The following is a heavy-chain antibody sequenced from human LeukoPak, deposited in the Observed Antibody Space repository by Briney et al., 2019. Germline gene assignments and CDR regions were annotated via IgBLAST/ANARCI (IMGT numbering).Heavy chain of an antibody. D-gene: IGHD3-10*01. CDR2: ISSSSSTI. CDR1: GCTFSSYS. J-gene: IGHJ4*02. Sequence: GGSLRLSCAASGCTFSSYSRNWVRQAPGKGLEWVSYISSSSSTIYYADSVKGRFTISRDNAKNSLYLQMNSLRAEDTAVYYCAREGLLVRGVPYDYWRQGTLVTVSS. CDR3: AREGLLVRGVPYDY. V-gene: IGHV3-48*01.